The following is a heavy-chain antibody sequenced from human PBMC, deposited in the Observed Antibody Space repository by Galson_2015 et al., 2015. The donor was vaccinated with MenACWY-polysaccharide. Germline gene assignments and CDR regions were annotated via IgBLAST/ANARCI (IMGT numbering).Heavy chain of an antibody. CDR2: ISSSGSTI. Sequence: SLRLSCAASGFTFSDYYMSWIRQAPEKGLEWVSYISSSGSTISYADSVKGRFTISRDNAQNSLYLQVNGLRAEDTAVYYCVRRLTSRCFDYWGQGTLITVSS. J-gene: IGHJ4*02. V-gene: IGHV3-11*01. CDR3: VRRLTSRCFDY. D-gene: IGHD2-8*01. CDR1: GFTFSDYY.